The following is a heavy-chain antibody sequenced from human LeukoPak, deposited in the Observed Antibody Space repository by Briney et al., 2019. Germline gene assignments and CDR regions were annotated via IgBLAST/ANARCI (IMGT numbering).Heavy chain of an antibody. CDR3: ATQVRAGDIVVPVFDY. CDR1: GFTFSSYG. J-gene: IGHJ4*02. D-gene: IGHD2-2*01. Sequence: GGSLRLSCAASGFTFSSYGMHWVRQAPGKGLEWVAFIRYDGSNKYYADSVKGRFTISRDNSKNTLYLQMNSLRAEDTAVYYCATQVRAGDIVVPVFDYWGQGTLVTVSS. CDR2: IRYDGSNK. V-gene: IGHV3-30*02.